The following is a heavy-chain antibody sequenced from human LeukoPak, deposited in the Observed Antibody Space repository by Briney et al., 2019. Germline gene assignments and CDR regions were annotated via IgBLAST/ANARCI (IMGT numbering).Heavy chain of an antibody. J-gene: IGHJ4*02. CDR1: GGSISSSSYY. CDR2: IFYSGTT. Sequence: PSETLSLTCTVSGGSISSSSYYWVWIRQPPGKGLEWFGNIFYSGTTYYNPSLKSRVTISVDTSRNQFSLKLSSVTAADTAVYYCARDDYYDSSGLDYWGQGTLGTVSS. D-gene: IGHD3-22*01. CDR3: ARDDYYDSSGLDY. V-gene: IGHV4-39*07.